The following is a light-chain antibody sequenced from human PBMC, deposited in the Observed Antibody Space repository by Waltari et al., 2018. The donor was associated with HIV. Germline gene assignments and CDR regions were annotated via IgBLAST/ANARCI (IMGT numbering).Light chain of an antibody. CDR2: EVS. CDR3: CSYAGSSTSLV. J-gene: IGLJ3*02. V-gene: IGLV2-23*02. CDR1: SSDVGSYNL. Sequence: QSALTQPASVSGSPGQSITISCTGTSSDVGSYNLVSWYQQHPGKAPKLMIYEVSKRPSGVSKRFSGSKSGNTASLTISGLQAEDEADYYCCSYAGSSTSLVFGGGTKLTVL.